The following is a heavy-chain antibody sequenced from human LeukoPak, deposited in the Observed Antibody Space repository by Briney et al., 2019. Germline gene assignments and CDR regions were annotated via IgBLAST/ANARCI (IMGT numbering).Heavy chain of an antibody. CDR2: IYYSGST. D-gene: IGHD4-17*01. Sequence: SETLSLTCTVSGGSISSSSYYWGWIRQPPGKGLEWIGSIYYSGSTYYNPSLKSRVTISVDTSKNQFSLKLSSVTAADTAVYYCARAYYDYGDYGGLDYWGQGTLVTVSS. CDR3: ARAYYDYGDYGGLDY. J-gene: IGHJ4*02. V-gene: IGHV4-39*01. CDR1: GGSISSSSYY.